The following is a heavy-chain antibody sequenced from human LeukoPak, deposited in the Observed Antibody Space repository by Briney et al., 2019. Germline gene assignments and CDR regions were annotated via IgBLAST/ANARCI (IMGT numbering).Heavy chain of an antibody. V-gene: IGHV4-39*07. CDR1: GGSISSSSYY. Sequence: PSETLSLTCTVSGGSISSSSYYWGWIRQPPGKGLEWIGSIYYSGSTYYNPSLKSRVTISVDTSKNQFSLKLSSVTAADTAVYYCARGRYFEYWGQGTLVTVSS. CDR3: ARGRYFEY. CDR2: IYYSGST. J-gene: IGHJ4*02.